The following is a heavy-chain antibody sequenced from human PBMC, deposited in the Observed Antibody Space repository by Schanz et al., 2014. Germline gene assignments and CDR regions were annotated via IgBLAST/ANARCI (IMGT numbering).Heavy chain of an antibody. CDR2: INPSGGGT. CDR3: GRGFSRSYIDF. CDR1: GYTFVSYS. Sequence: QVQLVQSGAEVKKPGASVKVSCKASGYTFVSYSMHWVRQAPGQGLEWMGIINPSGGGTRYGQKFQGRITVTTDTSTSTVYLELSSLRSDDTAVYYCGRGFSRSYIDFWGQGTLITVSS. V-gene: IGHV1-46*03. J-gene: IGHJ4*02. D-gene: IGHD6-6*01.